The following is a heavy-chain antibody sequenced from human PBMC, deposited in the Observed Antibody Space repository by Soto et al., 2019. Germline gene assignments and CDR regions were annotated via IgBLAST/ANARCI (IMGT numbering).Heavy chain of an antibody. V-gene: IGHV4-59*01. Sequence: SETLSLTCTVSGGSISSYYWSWIRQPPGKGLEWIGYIYYSGSTNYNPSLKSRVTISVDTSKNQFSLKLSSVTAADTAVYYCARDRDGDYYFDYWGQGTLVTVSS. D-gene: IGHD4-17*01. CDR1: GGSISSYY. J-gene: IGHJ4*02. CDR3: ARDRDGDYYFDY. CDR2: IYYSGST.